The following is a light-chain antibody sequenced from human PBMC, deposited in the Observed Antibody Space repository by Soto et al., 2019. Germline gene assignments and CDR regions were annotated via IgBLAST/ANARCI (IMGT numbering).Light chain of an antibody. CDR3: SSYSTTNTWV. V-gene: IGLV2-18*02. CDR1: SSDIGGSNR. J-gene: IGLJ3*02. Sequence: QSALTQPPSVSGSPGQSVTISCTGTSSDIGGSNRVSWYQQSPGTAPKFMIYEVSNRPSAVPDRFSGSKSGTTASLTISGLQPEDEADYYCSSYSTTNTWVFGGGTKLTVL. CDR2: EVS.